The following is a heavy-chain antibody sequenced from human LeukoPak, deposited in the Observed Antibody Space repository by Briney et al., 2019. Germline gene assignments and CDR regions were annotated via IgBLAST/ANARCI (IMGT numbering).Heavy chain of an antibody. CDR3: ASVSNTAMVPFDY. J-gene: IGHJ4*02. Sequence: GGSLRLSCAASGFTFSDYYMSWIRQAPGKGLEWVSYISSSGSTIYYADSVKGRFTISRDNAKNSLYLQMNSLRAEDTAVYYCASVSNTAMVPFDYWGQGTLVTVSS. V-gene: IGHV3-11*04. D-gene: IGHD5-18*01. CDR1: GFTFSDYY. CDR2: ISSSGSTI.